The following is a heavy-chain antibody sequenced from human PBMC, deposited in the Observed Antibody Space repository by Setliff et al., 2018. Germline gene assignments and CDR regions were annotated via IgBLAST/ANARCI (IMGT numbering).Heavy chain of an antibody. J-gene: IGHJ4*02. CDR1: GYDFSKYW. CDR2: IFPGDSET. D-gene: IGHD3-22*01. CDR3: ARRDNYYDSSGYSYYLDD. V-gene: IGHV5-51*01. Sequence: GESLKISCQASGYDFSKYWIGWVRQMPGEGLDWMGIIFPGDSETRYSPSFQGQVTISVDKSINTAFLQWSNLKASDTALYYCARRDNYYDSSGYSYYLDDWGQGTLVTVSS.